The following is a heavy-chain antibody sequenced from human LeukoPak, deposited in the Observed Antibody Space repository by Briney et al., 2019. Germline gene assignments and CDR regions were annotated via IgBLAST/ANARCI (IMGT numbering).Heavy chain of an antibody. CDR2: IKQDGSEK. V-gene: IGHV3-7*01. D-gene: IGHD2-2*01. Sequence: GGSLRLSCAASGFTFSNYAMTWVRQAPGKGLEWVANIKQDGSEKYYVDSVKGRFTISRDNAKNSLYLQMNSLRAEDTAVYYCARDRSAYYFDYWGQGTLVTVSS. J-gene: IGHJ4*02. CDR3: ARDRSAYYFDY. CDR1: GFTFSNYA.